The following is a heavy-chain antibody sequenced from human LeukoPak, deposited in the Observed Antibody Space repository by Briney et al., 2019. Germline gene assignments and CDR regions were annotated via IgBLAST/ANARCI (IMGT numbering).Heavy chain of an antibody. CDR1: GFTISNYY. Sequence: GGSLRLSCAASGFTISNYYMSWVRQAPAKGLEWVSVIYTGGNTYYTDAVKGRFTISRHNSKNTLYLQMNNLRAEDTAVYYCARGGPATIIDYWGRGTLVTVSS. CDR3: ARGGPATIIDY. CDR2: IYTGGNT. J-gene: IGHJ4*02. V-gene: IGHV3-53*04. D-gene: IGHD1-1*01.